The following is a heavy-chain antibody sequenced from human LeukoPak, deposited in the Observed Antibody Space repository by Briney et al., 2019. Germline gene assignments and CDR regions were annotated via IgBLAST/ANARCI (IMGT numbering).Heavy chain of an antibody. CDR3: ARELLGVWEANFDF. V-gene: IGHV1-2*02. Sequence: ASVKVSRKASGYTFTGYYMHWVRQAPGQGLEWVGWINPNSGGTNYAQNFQGRVTMTRDTSISTAYMELSRLRSDDTAVYYCARELLGVWEANFDFWGQGTLVTVSS. J-gene: IGHJ4*02. D-gene: IGHD1-26*01. CDR1: GYTFTGYY. CDR2: INPNSGGT.